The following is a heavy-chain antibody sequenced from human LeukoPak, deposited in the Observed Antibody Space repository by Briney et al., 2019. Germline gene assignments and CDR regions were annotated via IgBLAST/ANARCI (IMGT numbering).Heavy chain of an antibody. CDR2: IYTRGST. D-gene: IGHD2-2*03. V-gene: IGHV4-4*07. J-gene: IGHJ6*03. Sequence: SETLSLTCTVSGGSISSYYWSWIRQPAGKGLEWIGRIYTRGSTNYNPSLKSRVTMSVDTSKNQFSLKLSSVTAADTAVYYCARAGGYCSSTSCHVPGYYYYMDVWGKGTTVTVSS. CDR1: GGSISSYY. CDR3: ARAGGYCSSTSCHVPGYYYYMDV.